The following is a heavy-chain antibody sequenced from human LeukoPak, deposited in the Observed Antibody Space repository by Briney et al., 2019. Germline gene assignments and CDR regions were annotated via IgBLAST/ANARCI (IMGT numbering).Heavy chain of an antibody. J-gene: IGHJ4*02. CDR2: MYNSGST. CDR3: ARGIESYGDYGY. D-gene: IGHD4-17*01. V-gene: IGHV4-59*01. CDR1: GGSISGSY. Sequence: SETMSLTCTVSGGSISGSYWSWIRQPPGKGLEWIAYMYNSGSTNYNPSLKSRVTISIDTSKNQFSLKLSSLTAADTAIYYCARGIESYGDYGYWGQGILVTVSS.